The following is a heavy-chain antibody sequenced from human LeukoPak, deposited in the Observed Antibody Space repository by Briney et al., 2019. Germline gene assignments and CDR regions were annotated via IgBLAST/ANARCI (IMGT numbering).Heavy chain of an antibody. CDR3: AKDIDTAMVSSGDY. Sequence: HPGGSLRLSCAASGFTFSSYAMSWVRQAPGKGLEWVSAISGSGGSTYYADSVKGRFTISRDNSKNTLYLQMNSLRAEDTAVYYCAKDIDTAMVSSGDYWGQGTLVTVSS. J-gene: IGHJ4*02. CDR2: ISGSGGST. V-gene: IGHV3-23*01. D-gene: IGHD5-18*01. CDR1: GFTFSSYA.